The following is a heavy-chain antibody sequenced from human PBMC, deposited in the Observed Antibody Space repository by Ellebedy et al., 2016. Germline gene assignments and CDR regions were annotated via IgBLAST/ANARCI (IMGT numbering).Heavy chain of an antibody. CDR3: AKVRTIFSYVLPYRPDMDV. CDR1: GFTFSSYA. D-gene: IGHD3-9*01. V-gene: IGHV3-23*01. Sequence: GESLKISXAASGFTFSSYAMSWVRQAPGKGLEWVSAISGSGGSTYYADSVKGRFTISRDNSKNTLYLQMNSLRAEDTAVYYCAKVRTIFSYVLPYRPDMDVWGKGTTVTVS. J-gene: IGHJ6*03. CDR2: ISGSGGST.